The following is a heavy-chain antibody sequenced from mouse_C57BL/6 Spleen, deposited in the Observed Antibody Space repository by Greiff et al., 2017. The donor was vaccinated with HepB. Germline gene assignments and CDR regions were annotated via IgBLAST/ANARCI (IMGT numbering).Heavy chain of an antibody. V-gene: IGHV1-59*01. Sequence: VQLQQPGAELVRPGTSVKLSCKASGYTFTSYWMHWVKQRPGQGLEWIGVIDPSDSYTNYNQKFKGKATLTVDTSSSTAYMQLSSLTSEGSAVYYCAYYYGSSLDYWGQGTTLTVSS. CDR2: IDPSDSYT. J-gene: IGHJ2*01. CDR1: GYTFTSYW. CDR3: AYYYGSSLDY. D-gene: IGHD1-1*01.